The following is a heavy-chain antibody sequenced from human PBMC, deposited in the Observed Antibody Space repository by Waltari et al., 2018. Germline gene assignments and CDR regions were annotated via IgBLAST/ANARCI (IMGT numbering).Heavy chain of an antibody. Sequence: QLQLQESGPGLVKPSETLSLTCTVSGGSISSSSYYWGWIRQPPGKGLEWIGSIYYSGSTYYSPYLKSRVTISVDTSKNQFSLKLSSVTAADTAVYYCARRRDGDYNYWGQGTLVTVSS. CDR2: IYYSGST. CDR3: ARRRDGDYNY. CDR1: GGSISSSSYY. D-gene: IGHD4-17*01. V-gene: IGHV4-39*07. J-gene: IGHJ4*02.